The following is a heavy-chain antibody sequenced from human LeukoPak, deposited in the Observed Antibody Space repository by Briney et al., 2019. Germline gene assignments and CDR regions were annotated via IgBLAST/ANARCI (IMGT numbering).Heavy chain of an antibody. CDR3: AKDTD. CDR2: ISWNSGSI. Sequence: GGSLRLSCAASGFTFDDYAMHWVRQAPGKGLEWVSGISWNSGSIGYADSVEGRFTISRDNAKNSLYLQMNSLRAEDTALYYCAKDTDWGQGTLVTVSS. V-gene: IGHV3-9*01. J-gene: IGHJ4*02. CDR1: GFTFDDYA.